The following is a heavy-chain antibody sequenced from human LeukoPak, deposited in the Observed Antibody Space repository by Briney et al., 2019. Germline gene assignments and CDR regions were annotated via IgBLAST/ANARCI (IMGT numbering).Heavy chain of an antibody. CDR1: GYSISSGYY. D-gene: IGHD3-9*01. CDR2: IYHSGST. CDR3: ARLTGYSSESWFDP. V-gene: IGHV4-38-2*02. J-gene: IGHJ5*02. Sequence: IPSETLSLTCTVSGYSISSGYYWGWIRQPPGKGLEWIGSIYHSGSTYYNPSLKSRVTISVDTSKNQFSLKLRSVTAADTAVYYCARLTGYSSESWFDPWGQGTLVTVSS.